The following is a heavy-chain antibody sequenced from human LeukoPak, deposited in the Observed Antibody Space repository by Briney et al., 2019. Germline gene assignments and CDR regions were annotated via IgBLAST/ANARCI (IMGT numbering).Heavy chain of an antibody. D-gene: IGHD4-17*01. CDR3: ARDGPLDYGSLDY. Sequence: GGSLRLSCAASGFTFSSYGMHWVRQAPDKGLEWVAVIWYDGSNKYYADSVKGRFTISRDNSKNTLYLQMNSLRAEDTAVYYCARDGPLDYGSLDYWGQGTLVTVSS. CDR1: GFTFSSYG. CDR2: IWYDGSNK. J-gene: IGHJ4*02. V-gene: IGHV3-33*01.